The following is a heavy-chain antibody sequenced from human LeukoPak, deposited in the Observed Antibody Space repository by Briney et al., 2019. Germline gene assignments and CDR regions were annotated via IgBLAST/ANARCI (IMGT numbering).Heavy chain of an antibody. Sequence: SETLSLTCAVYGGSFSGYYWSWIRQPPGKGLEWIGEINHSGSTNYNPSLQSRVTISVDTSKNQFSLKLSSVTAADTAVYYCATSFLGYCSSTSCYAFDPWGQGTLVTVSS. V-gene: IGHV4-34*01. CDR2: INHSGST. D-gene: IGHD2-2*01. CDR3: ATSFLGYCSSTSCYAFDP. J-gene: IGHJ5*02. CDR1: GGSFSGYY.